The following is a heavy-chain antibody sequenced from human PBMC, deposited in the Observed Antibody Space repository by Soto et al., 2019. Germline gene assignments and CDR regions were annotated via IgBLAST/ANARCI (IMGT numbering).Heavy chain of an antibody. CDR2: IYHSGST. CDR3: ARDQLESSRWLAHWFDP. Sequence: SRPLALPCGVTGYSISSVYYWGWTRQPPGKGLEWIGSIYHSGSTYYNPSLKSRVTISVDTSKNQFSLKLSSVTAADTAVYYCARDQLESSRWLAHWFDPWGQGTVVTSPQ. V-gene: IGHV4-38-2*02. CDR1: GYSISSVYY. J-gene: IGHJ5*02. D-gene: IGHD6-13*01.